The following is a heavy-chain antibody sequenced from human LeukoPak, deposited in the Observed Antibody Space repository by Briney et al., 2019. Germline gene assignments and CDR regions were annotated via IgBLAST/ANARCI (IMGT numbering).Heavy chain of an antibody. CDR2: INPNSGGT. CDR3: ARVPGGDDFWRGYFDY. V-gene: IGHV1-2*02. J-gene: IGHJ4*02. D-gene: IGHD3-3*01. CDR1: GYTFTGYY. Sequence: GASVKVSCKASGYTFTGYYMHWVRQAPGQGLEWMGWINPNSGGTNYAQKFQGRVTMTRDTSISTAYMELSRLRSDDTAVYYCARVPGGDDFWRGYFDYWGQGTLVTVSS.